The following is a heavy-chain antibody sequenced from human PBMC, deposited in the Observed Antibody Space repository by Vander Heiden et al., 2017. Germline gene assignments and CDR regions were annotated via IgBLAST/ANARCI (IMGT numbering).Heavy chain of an antibody. CDR3: SRDDITGGSGVRY. D-gene: IGHD1-20*01. Sequence: EVQLVESGGGLVKPGRSLRLSCSASGFTFGDYAMSWFRQAPGKGLEWVSFIRSKAFPGTTEYAASVKGRFTISRDNSKSIAYLQMNSLRTEDTAVYYCSRDDITGGSGVRYWGQGTLVTVSS. CDR1: GFTFGDYA. J-gene: IGHJ4*02. V-gene: IGHV3-49*05. CDR2: IRSKAFPGTT.